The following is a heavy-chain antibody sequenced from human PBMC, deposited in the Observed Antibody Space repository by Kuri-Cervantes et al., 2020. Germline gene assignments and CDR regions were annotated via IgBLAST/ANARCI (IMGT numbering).Heavy chain of an antibody. CDR2: INTNTGNP. D-gene: IGHD3-9*01. CDR1: GYTFTSYA. J-gene: IGHJ6*02. Sequence: ASVKVSCKASGYTFTSYAMNWVRQAPGQGLEWMGWINTNTGNPTYAQGFTGQFVFSLDTSVSTAYLQISSLKAEDTAVYYCARPRADYYDILTGYFGGYYYYGMDVWGQGTTVTDSS. V-gene: IGHV7-4-1*02. CDR3: ARPRADYYDILTGYFGGYYYYGMDV.